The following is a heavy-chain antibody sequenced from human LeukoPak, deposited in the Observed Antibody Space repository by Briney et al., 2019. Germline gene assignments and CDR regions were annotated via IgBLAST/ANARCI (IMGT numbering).Heavy chain of an antibody. J-gene: IGHJ4*02. CDR1: GGSISSYS. CDR3: ARRYGSGDYFDY. D-gene: IGHD3-10*01. V-gene: IGHV4-59*01. Sequence: SETLSLTCTVSGGSISSYSWSWIRQPPGKGLEWIGYIYSSGSTNHNPSLKSRVTISVDTSKNQFSLNLSSVTAADTAVYYCARRYGSGDYFDYWGQGTLVTVSS. CDR2: IYSSGST.